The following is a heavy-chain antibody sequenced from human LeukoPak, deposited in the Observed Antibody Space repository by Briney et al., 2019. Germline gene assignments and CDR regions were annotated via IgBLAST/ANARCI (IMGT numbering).Heavy chain of an antibody. CDR2: MYYSGST. J-gene: IGHJ3*02. Sequence: SETLSLTCTVSNGSISSDYWTWIRQPPGKGLEWIGYMYYSGSTYSNLSLKSRVTISVDTSKNQFSLKLSSVTAADTAVYYCARGLDTNDWSDAFDIWGQGTMVTVSS. CDR3: ARGLDTNDWSDAFDI. CDR1: NGSISSDY. V-gene: IGHV4-59*12. D-gene: IGHD2-21*01.